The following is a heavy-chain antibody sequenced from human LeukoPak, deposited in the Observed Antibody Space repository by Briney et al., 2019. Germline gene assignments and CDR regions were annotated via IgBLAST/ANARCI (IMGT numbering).Heavy chain of an antibody. D-gene: IGHD1-20*01. CDR2: ISGSGGST. CDR3: AKPKDNSLYCFDY. Sequence: GGSLRLSCAASGFTFTTYAMSWVRQAPGRGLEWVSGISGSGGSTYYADSVKGRFTISRDNSKNTLYLQMSSLRAEDTAVYYCAKPKDNSLYCFDYWGQGTLVTVSS. J-gene: IGHJ4*02. V-gene: IGHV3-23*01. CDR1: GFTFTTYA.